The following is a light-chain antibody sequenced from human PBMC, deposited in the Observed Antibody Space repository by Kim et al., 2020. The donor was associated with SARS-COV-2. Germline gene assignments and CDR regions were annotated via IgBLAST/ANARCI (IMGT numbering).Light chain of an antibody. CDR1: ENINKW. CDR2: MAS. J-gene: IGKJ4*01. Sequence: DIQMTQSPSTLSASVGGRVTITCRASENINKWLVWYQQKPGKAPKVLIYMASSLESGVPSRFSGSGSGTEFSLTISSLQPDDFATYYCQQDNAFPLTFGGGTKLEI. CDR3: QQDNAFPLT. V-gene: IGKV1-5*03.